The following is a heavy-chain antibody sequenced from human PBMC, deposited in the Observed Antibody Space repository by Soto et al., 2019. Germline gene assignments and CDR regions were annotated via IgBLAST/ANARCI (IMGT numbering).Heavy chain of an antibody. CDR3: ARGWVVPANNWFDP. CDR2: IYHSGST. D-gene: IGHD2-2*01. Sequence: SETLSLTCAVSGYSISSGYYWGWIRQPPGKGLEWIGSIYHSGSTYYNPSLKSRVTISVDTSKDQFSLKLSSVTAADTAVYYCARGWVVPANNWFDPWGQGTLVTVSS. J-gene: IGHJ5*02. CDR1: GYSISSGYY. V-gene: IGHV4-38-2*01.